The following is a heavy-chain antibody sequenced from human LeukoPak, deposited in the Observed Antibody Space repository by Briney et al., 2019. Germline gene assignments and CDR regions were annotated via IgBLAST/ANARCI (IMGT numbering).Heavy chain of an antibody. D-gene: IGHD6-13*01. CDR3: ARESIAAAGDY. CDR1: GFTFSSYS. V-gene: IGHV3-21*01. CDR2: ISSSSSYI. J-gene: IGHJ4*02. Sequence: GGSLRLSCAASGFTFSSYSMSWVRQAPGKGLEWVSSISSSSSYIYYADSVKGRFTISRDNAKNSLYLQMNSLRAEDTAVYYCARESIAAAGDYWGQGTLVTVSS.